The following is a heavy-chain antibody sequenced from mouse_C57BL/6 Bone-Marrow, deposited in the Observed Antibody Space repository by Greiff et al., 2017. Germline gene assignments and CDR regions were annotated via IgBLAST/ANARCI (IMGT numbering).Heavy chain of an antibody. CDR2: ISDGGSYT. V-gene: IGHV5-4*01. CDR1: GFTFSSYA. CDR3: ARVTTGYFDV. Sequence: EVQLVESGGGLVKPGGSLKLSCAASGFTFSSYAMSWVRQTPEKRLEWVATISDGGSYTYYPDNVKGRFTISRDNAKNNLYLQMSHLKSEDTAVCYCARVTTGYFDVWGTGTTVTVSS. J-gene: IGHJ1*03.